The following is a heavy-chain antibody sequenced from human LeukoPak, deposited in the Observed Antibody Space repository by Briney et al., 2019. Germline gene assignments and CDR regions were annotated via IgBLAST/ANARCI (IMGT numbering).Heavy chain of an antibody. CDR1: GYTFTSYD. J-gene: IGHJ6*02. CDR2: MNPNSGNT. V-gene: IGHV1-8*01. CDR3: ARARSTYYDFWSGYYNNYYGMDV. D-gene: IGHD3-3*01. Sequence: ASVKVSCKASGYTFTSYDINWVRQATGQGLEWMGWMNPNSGNTGYAQKFQGRVTMTRSTSISTAYMELSSLRSEDTAVYYCARARSTYYDFWSGYYNNYYGMDVWGQGTTVTVSS.